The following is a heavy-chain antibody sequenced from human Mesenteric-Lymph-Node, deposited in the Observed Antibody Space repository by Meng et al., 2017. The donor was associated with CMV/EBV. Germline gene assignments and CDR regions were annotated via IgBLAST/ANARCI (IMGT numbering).Heavy chain of an antibody. V-gene: IGHV1-3*01. CDR3: ARIYGRPGYFDY. CDR1: DYIFTNLG. Sequence: CEASDYIFTNLGITWVRQAPGQGLEWMGWINAGNGNTEYSQKFQGRVTITRDTSASTAYMELSSLRSEDTAVYYCARIYGRPGYFDYWGQGTLVTVSS. J-gene: IGHJ4*02. D-gene: IGHD2/OR15-2a*01. CDR2: INAGNGNT.